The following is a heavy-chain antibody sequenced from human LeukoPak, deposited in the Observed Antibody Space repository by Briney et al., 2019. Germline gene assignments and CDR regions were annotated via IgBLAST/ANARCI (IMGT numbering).Heavy chain of an antibody. D-gene: IGHD1-26*01. Sequence: GGSLRLSCAASGFTFSSYSMNWVRQALGKGLEWVSSISSSSSYIYYADSVKGRFTISRDNAKNSLYLQMNSLRAEDTAVYYCARDGATSYYYYGMDVWGQGTTVTVSS. V-gene: IGHV3-21*01. CDR2: ISSSSSYI. CDR1: GFTFSSYS. CDR3: ARDGATSYYYYGMDV. J-gene: IGHJ6*02.